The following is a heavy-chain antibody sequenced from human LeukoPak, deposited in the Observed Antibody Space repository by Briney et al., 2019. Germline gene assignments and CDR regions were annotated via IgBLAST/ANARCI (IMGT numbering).Heavy chain of an antibody. D-gene: IGHD1-26*01. CDR3: ARSAVGATGGY. CDR2: IIPILGIA. CDR1: GGTFSSYA. Sequence: SVKVSCKSSGGTFSSYAISWVRQAPGQGLEWMGRIIPILGIANYAQKFQGRVTITAHKSTSTAYMELSSLRSEDTAVYYCARSAVGATGGYWGQGTLVTVSS. J-gene: IGHJ4*02. V-gene: IGHV1-69*04.